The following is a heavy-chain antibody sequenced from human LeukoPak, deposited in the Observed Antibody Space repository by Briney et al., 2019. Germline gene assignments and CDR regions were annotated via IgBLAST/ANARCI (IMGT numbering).Heavy chain of an antibody. D-gene: IGHD6-13*01. V-gene: IGHV4-34*01. CDR2: INHSGST. CDR1: GGSFSGYY. J-gene: IGHJ6*02. Sequence: PSETLSLTCAVYGGSFSGYYWSWIRQPPGKGLEWVGEINHSGSTNYNPSLKSRVTISVDTSKNQFSLKLSSVTAADTAVYYCARDGEEQQLVPGYYYGMDVWGQGTTVTVSS. CDR3: ARDGEEQQLVPGYYYGMDV.